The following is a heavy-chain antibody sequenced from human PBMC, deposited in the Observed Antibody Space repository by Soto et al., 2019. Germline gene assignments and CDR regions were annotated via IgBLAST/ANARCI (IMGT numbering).Heavy chain of an antibody. D-gene: IGHD4-17*01. J-gene: IGHJ4*02. Sequence: GGSLRLSCAASGFTFSSYGMHWVRQAPGKGLEWVAVIWYDGSNKYYADSVKGRFTISRDNSKNTLYLQMNSLRAEDTAVYYCARGSTVSKYYFDYWGQGTLVTVSS. V-gene: IGHV3-33*01. CDR2: IWYDGSNK. CDR3: ARGSTVSKYYFDY. CDR1: GFTFSSYG.